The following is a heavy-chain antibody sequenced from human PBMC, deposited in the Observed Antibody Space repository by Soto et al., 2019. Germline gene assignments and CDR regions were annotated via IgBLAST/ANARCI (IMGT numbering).Heavy chain of an antibody. CDR2: INPNSGGT. CDR3: ARTASPPPDYYGMDV. D-gene: IGHD6-25*01. CDR1: GYAFTGYY. V-gene: IGHV1-2*02. Sequence: ASMKVSWKDAGYAFTGYYMHWVRPAPGQGLEWMGWINPNSGGTNYAQKFQGRVTMSRDTSISKAYMELSRLRSDDTAVYYCARTASPPPDYYGMDVGGDGITVT. J-gene: IGHJ6*02.